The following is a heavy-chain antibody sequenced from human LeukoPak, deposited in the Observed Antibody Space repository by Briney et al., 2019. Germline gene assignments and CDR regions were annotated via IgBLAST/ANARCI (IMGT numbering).Heavy chain of an antibody. J-gene: IGHJ4*02. V-gene: IGHV1-18*01. D-gene: IGHD3-22*01. CDR3: ARANYYDSSGLLIIDY. CDR1: GYTFTSYG. Sequence: ASVKVSCKASGYTFTSYGISWVRQAPGQGLEWTGWISAYNGNTNYAQKLQGRVTMTTDTSTSTAYMELRSLRSDDTAVYYCARANYYDSSGLLIIDYWGQGTLVTVSS. CDR2: ISAYNGNT.